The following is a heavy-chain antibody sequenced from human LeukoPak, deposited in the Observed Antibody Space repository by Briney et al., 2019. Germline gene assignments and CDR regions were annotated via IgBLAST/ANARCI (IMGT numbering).Heavy chain of an antibody. CDR2: ISAYDGNT. D-gene: IGHD2-2*02. CDR3: ARAGGYCSSTSCYTLDYYYYGMDV. Sequence: ASVKVSCKASGYTFTSYGINWVRQAPGQGLEWMGWISAYDGNTKYSQEFQGRVTMTTDTSTSTAYMELRSLRSDDTAVYYCARAGGYCSSTSCYTLDYYYYGMDVWGQGTTVTVSS. J-gene: IGHJ6*02. CDR1: GYTFTSYG. V-gene: IGHV1-18*01.